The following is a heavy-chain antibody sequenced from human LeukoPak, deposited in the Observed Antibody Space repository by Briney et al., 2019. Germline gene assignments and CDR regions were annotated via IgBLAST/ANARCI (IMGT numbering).Heavy chain of an antibody. J-gene: IGHJ4*02. CDR2: INHSGST. CDR3: ARGPLLGDY. Sequence: SETLSLTCAVYGGSFSGYYWSWIRQPPGKGLEWIGEINHSGSTNYNPSLKSRVTISVDTSKNQFSLKLSSVTAADTAVYYCARGPLLGDYWGQGTLDTVSS. CDR1: GGSFSGYY. V-gene: IGHV4-34*01.